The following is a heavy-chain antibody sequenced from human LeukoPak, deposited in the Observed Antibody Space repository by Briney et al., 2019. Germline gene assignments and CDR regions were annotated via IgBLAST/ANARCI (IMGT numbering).Heavy chain of an antibody. V-gene: IGHV4-39*01. CDR3: ARHGKNRYFDY. Sequence: SETLSLTCTVSGGSISSSSYYWGWIRQPPGKGLEWIGSIYYSGSTYYNPSLKSRVTISVDTSKNQFSLKLSSVTAADTAVYYCARHGKNRYFDYWGQGTLVTVSS. CDR1: GGSISSSSYY. D-gene: IGHD1-14*01. CDR2: IYYSGST. J-gene: IGHJ4*02.